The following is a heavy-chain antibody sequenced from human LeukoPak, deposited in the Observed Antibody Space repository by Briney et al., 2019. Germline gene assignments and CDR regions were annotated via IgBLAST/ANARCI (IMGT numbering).Heavy chain of an antibody. D-gene: IGHD3-10*01. Sequence: PGGSLRLSCAASDFSFITYAMSWVRQAPGKGLEWASTISGVGDVTYYADSVKGRFTISRDNSKNTLDLQMNSLRAEDTAVYYCARDSLMLRGPLVIYYFDFWGQGTLVTVSS. V-gene: IGHV3-23*01. CDR3: ARDSLMLRGPLVIYYFDF. J-gene: IGHJ4*02. CDR1: DFSFITYA. CDR2: ISGVGDVT.